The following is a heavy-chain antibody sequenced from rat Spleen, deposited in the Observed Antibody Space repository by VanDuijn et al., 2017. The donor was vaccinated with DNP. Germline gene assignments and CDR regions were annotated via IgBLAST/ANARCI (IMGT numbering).Heavy chain of an antibody. CDR1: RITFSDHN. V-gene: IGHV5-7*01. J-gene: IGHJ2*01. CDR2: ISYDGSDT. Sequence: EVQLVESGGGLVQPGRSLKLSCAVSRITFSDHNMAWVRQAPKKGLEWVATISYDGSDTYYRDSVKGRFTISRDNARSTLYLQMDSLRSEDTATYYCAGRPPPTRGPFDYWGQGVTVTVSS. D-gene: IGHD1-4*01. CDR3: AGRPPPTRGPFDY.